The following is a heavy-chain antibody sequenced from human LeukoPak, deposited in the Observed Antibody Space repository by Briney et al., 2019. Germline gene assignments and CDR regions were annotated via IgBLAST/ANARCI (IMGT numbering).Heavy chain of an antibody. Sequence: PGGSLRLSCVASGFPFSSHWMSWVRQAPGKGLEWVANIKYDGTEQYYVDSVRGRFTISRDNAKNSVSLQMNSLRAEDTAVYYCAREVQRLLDYWGQGILVTVSS. V-gene: IGHV3-7*01. CDR1: GFPFSSHW. D-gene: IGHD1-1*01. CDR3: AREVQRLLDY. CDR2: IKYDGTEQ. J-gene: IGHJ4*02.